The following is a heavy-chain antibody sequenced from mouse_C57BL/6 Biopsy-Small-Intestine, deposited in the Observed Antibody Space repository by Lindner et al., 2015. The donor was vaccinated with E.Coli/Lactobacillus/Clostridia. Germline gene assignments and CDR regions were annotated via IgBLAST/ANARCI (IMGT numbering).Heavy chain of an antibody. D-gene: IGHD2-4*01. Sequence: VQLQESGAELVKPGASVKISCKASGYSFTGYNMNWVKQSHGKSLEWIGNINPYYGNTNYNQKFKGKATLTVDKSSSTAYMQLNSLTSEDSAVYYCARARYDYDRVFAYWGQGTLVTVSA. V-gene: IGHV1-39*01. CDR3: ARARYDYDRVFAY. CDR2: INPYYGNT. J-gene: IGHJ3*01. CDR1: GYSFTGYN.